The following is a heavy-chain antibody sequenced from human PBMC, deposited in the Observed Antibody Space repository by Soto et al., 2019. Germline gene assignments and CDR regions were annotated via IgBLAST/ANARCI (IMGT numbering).Heavy chain of an antibody. Sequence: SETLSLTCTVSGGSVSSGSYYWSWIRQPPGKGLEWIGYIYYSGSTNYNPSLKSRVTISVDTSKNQFSLKLSSVTAADTAVYYCARDIEAADHASYFDYWGQGTLVTVSS. CDR3: ARDIEAADHASYFDY. CDR1: GGSVSSGSYY. CDR2: IYYSGST. V-gene: IGHV4-61*01. D-gene: IGHD6-13*01. J-gene: IGHJ4*02.